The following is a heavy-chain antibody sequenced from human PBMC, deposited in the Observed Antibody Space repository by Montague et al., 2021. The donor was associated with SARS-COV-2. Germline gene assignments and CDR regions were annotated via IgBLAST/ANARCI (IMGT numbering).Heavy chain of an antibody. CDR2: IGTAGDT. D-gene: IGHD5-12*01. CDR3: ARGDIVATQGAYYYYGMDV. V-gene: IGHV3-13*01. J-gene: IGHJ6*02. Sequence: SLRLSCAASGFTFSSYDMHWVRQATGKGLEWVSAIGTAGDTYYPGSVKGRFTISRENAKNSLYLQMNSLRAGDTAVYYCARGDIVATQGAYYYYGMDVWGQGTTVTVSS. CDR1: GFTFSSYD.